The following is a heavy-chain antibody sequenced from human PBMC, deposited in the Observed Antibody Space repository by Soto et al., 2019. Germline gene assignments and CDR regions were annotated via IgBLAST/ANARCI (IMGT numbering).Heavy chain of an antibody. CDR2: IKPDNGDT. Sequence: QLQLVQSGAEVERPGASVRVSCKAYGYPFSKYGISWIRQAPGQGLEWMGWIKPDNGDTNYAQKIQGRVTMTTDTSSNTAYMERRSLRSDDTAVYYCATSYDSGFDPWGQGTLVSVSS. J-gene: IGHJ5*02. CDR3: ATSYDSGFDP. V-gene: IGHV1-18*04. CDR1: GYPFSKYG. D-gene: IGHD5-12*01.